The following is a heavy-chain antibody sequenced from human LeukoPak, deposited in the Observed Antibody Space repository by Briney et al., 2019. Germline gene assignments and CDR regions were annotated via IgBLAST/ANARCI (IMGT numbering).Heavy chain of an antibody. V-gene: IGHV4-59*01. CDR1: GGSISSYY. Sequence: PSETLYLTCTVSGGSISSYYWSWIRQPPGKGLEWIGYIYYSGSTNYNPSLKSRVTISVDTSKNQFSLKLSSVTAADTAVYYCARVGSSGWYEADYWGQGTLVTVSS. CDR3: ARVGSSGWYEADY. J-gene: IGHJ4*02. CDR2: IYYSGST. D-gene: IGHD6-19*01.